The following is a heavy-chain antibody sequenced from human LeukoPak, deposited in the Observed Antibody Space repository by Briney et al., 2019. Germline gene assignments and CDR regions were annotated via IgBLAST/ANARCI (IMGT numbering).Heavy chain of an antibody. Sequence: ASVKVSYKASGYSFANHGVSWVRQAPGQGLEWMGWISGYNGNTNYAQKFQGRVTMTEDTSTDTAYMELSSLRSEDTAVYYCATTIFRGAFDIWGQGTMVTVSS. J-gene: IGHJ3*02. V-gene: IGHV1-18*01. D-gene: IGHD1-1*01. CDR3: ATTIFRGAFDI. CDR2: ISGYNGNT. CDR1: GYSFANHG.